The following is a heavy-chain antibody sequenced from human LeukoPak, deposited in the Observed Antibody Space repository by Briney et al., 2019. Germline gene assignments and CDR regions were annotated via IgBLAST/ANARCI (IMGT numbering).Heavy chain of an antibody. V-gene: IGHV3-48*01. CDR1: GFAFSSYN. Sequence: SGGSLRLSCAASGFAFSSYNMNWVRQAPGKGLEWISYIGSSGSLTHYADSVGGRFTISRDNSKNTLYLQMNSLRAEDTAVYYCAKEGGDYYDSSGYYSEYYFDYWGQGTLVTVSS. D-gene: IGHD3-22*01. CDR3: AKEGGDYYDSSGYYSEYYFDY. CDR2: IGSSGSLT. J-gene: IGHJ4*02.